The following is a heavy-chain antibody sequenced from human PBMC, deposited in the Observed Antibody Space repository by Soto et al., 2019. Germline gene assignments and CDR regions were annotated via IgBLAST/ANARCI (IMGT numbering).Heavy chain of an antibody. CDR2: ISGSGGST. CDR3: AKDPRPFRRPPQYNLFGP. J-gene: IGHJ5*02. Sequence: EVQLLESGGGLVQPGGSLRLSCAASGFTFSSYAMSWVRQAPGKGLEWVSAISGSGGSTYYADSVKGRFTISRDNSKNSLYLQTNMLRAEDTAVYYCAKDPRPFRRPPQYNLFGPWGHGTLVTVSS. CDR1: GFTFSSYA. D-gene: IGHD3-16*01. V-gene: IGHV3-23*01.